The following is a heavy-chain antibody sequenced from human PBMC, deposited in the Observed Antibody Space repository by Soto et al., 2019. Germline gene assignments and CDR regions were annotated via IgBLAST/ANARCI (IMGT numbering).Heavy chain of an antibody. CDR3: ARDVNGLHYYYYGMDV. D-gene: IGHD3-16*01. Sequence: GGSLRLSCAASGFTFSSYWMSWVRQAPGKGLEWVANIKQDGSEKYYVDSVKGRFTISRDNAKNSLYLQMNSLRAEDTAVYYCARDVNGLHYYYYGMDVWGQGTTVTVSS. CDR2: IKQDGSEK. J-gene: IGHJ6*02. CDR1: GFTFSSYW. V-gene: IGHV3-7*01.